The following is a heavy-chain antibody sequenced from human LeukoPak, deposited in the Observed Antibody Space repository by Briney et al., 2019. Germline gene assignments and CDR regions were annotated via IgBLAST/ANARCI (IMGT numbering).Heavy chain of an antibody. CDR3: ASESTAMVLHYFDY. CDR2: INHSGST. V-gene: IGHV4-34*01. J-gene: IGHJ4*02. CDR1: GGSFSGYY. D-gene: IGHD5-18*01. Sequence: SETLSLTCAVYGGSFSGYYWSWIRQPPGKGLEWIGEINHSGSTNYNPSLKSRVTISVDTSKNQFSLKLSSVTAADTAVYYCASESTAMVLHYFDYWGQGTLVTVSS.